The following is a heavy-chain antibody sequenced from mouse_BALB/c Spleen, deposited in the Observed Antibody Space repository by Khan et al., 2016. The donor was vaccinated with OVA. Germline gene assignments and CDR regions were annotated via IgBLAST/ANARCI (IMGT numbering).Heavy chain of an antibody. CDR2: ISYSGST. Sequence: VQLQESGPGLVKPSQSLSLTCTVTCYSITSNYAWNWIRQFPGNKLEWMGYISYSGSTSYNPSLKSRISITRDTSKNQFFLQLNSVTTEDTATYYCARKNYYGYAVDYWGQGTSVTVSS. J-gene: IGHJ4*01. D-gene: IGHD1-1*01. V-gene: IGHV3-2*02. CDR3: ARKNYYGYAVDY. CDR1: CYSITSNYA.